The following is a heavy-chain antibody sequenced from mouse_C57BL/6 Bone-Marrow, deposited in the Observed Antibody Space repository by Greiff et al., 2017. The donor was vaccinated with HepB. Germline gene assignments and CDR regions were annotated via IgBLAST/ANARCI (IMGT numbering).Heavy chain of an antibody. J-gene: IGHJ2*01. D-gene: IGHD1-1*01. Sequence: VHLVESGPGLVAPSQSLSITCTVSGFSLTSYAISWVRQPPGKGLEWLGVIWTGGGTNYNSALKSRLSISKDNSKSQVFLKMNSLQTDDTARYYCARTGDYYGSSSYYFDYWGQGTTLTVSS. CDR3: ARTGDYYGSSSYYFDY. V-gene: IGHV2-9-1*01. CDR1: GFSLTSYA. CDR2: IWTGGGT.